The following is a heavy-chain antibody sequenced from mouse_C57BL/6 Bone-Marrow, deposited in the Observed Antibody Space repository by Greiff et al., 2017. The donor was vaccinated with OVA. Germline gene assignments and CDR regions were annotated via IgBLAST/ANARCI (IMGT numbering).Heavy chain of an antibody. CDR1: GYTFTSYG. J-gene: IGHJ2*01. V-gene: IGHV1-81*01. CDR3: ARRITTVVPPTDY. Sequence: VKLQESGAELARPGASVKLSCKASGYTFTSYGISWVKQRTGQGLEWIGEIYPRSGNTYYNEKFKGKATLTADKSSSTAYMELRSLTSEDSAVYYCARRITTVVPPTDYWGQGTTLTVSS. CDR2: IYPRSGNT. D-gene: IGHD1-1*01.